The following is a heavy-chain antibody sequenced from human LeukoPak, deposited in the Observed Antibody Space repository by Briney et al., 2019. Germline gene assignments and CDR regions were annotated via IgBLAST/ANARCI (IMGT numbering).Heavy chain of an antibody. CDR1: GFTFSTYS. CDR3: ARGGSGRALVNF. J-gene: IGHJ4*02. D-gene: IGHD3-10*01. V-gene: IGHV3-48*01. CDR2: ISSSSGTL. Sequence: PGGSLRLSCAASGFTFSTYSLNWVRQAPGKGLEWVSYISSSSGTLYYADSVKGRFTISRDNAKSSLYLQMNSLRAEDTAVYYCARGGSGRALVNFWGQGTLVTVSS.